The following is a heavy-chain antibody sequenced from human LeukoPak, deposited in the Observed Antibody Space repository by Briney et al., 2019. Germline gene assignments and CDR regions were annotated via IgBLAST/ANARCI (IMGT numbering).Heavy chain of an antibody. V-gene: IGHV4-34*01. Sequence: PSETLSLTCAVYGGSFSGYYWSWIRQPPGKGLEWIGEINHSGSTNYNPSLKSRVTISVDTSKNQFPLKLSSVTAADTAVYYCARGMYGDYGRWRGRPFFFDYWGQGTLVTVSS. J-gene: IGHJ4*02. CDR2: INHSGST. D-gene: IGHD4-17*01. CDR3: ARGMYGDYGRWRGRPFFFDY. CDR1: GGSFSGYY.